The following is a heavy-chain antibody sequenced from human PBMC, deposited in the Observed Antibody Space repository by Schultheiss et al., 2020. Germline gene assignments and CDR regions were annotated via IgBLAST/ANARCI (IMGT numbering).Heavy chain of an antibody. CDR2: IYWDDDK. V-gene: IGHV2-5*08. CDR1: GFSLSTSGMC. D-gene: IGHD2-21*02. Sequence: SGPTLVKPTQTLTLTCTFSGFSLSTSGMCVSWIRQPPGKALEWLALIYWDDDKRYSPSLKSRLTITKDTSKNQVVLTMTNMDPVDTATYYCAHRDLVTTRDNWFDPWGQGTLVTVSS. CDR3: AHRDLVTTRDNWFDP. J-gene: IGHJ5*02.